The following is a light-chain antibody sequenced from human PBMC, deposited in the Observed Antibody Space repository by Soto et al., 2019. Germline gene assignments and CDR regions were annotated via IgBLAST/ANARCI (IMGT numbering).Light chain of an antibody. CDR1: QTINNN. CDR2: GAS. CDR3: QQRSNWPPSIT. Sequence: MTQAPTTLSVSPGDRATLSCRASQTINNNVAWYQLKDGQVPRLVIYGASTRATGTPARFSGSGSGTDFTLTISSLEPEDFAVYYCQQRSNWPPSITFGQGTRLEIK. V-gene: IGKV3-11*01. J-gene: IGKJ5*01.